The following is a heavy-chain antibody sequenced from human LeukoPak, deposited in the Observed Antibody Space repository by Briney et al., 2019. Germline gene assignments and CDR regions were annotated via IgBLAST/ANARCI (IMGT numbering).Heavy chain of an antibody. J-gene: IGHJ5*02. CDR2: IIPILGIA. V-gene: IGHV1-69*04. CDR3: ARGAPGIAAAGNWFDP. Sequence: SVKVSCKASGYTFTSYDINWVRQAPGQGLEWMGRIIPILGIANYAQKFQGLVTITADKSTSTANMELSSLRSEDTAVYYCARGAPGIAAAGNWFDPWGQGTLVTVSS. D-gene: IGHD6-13*01. CDR1: GYTFTSYD.